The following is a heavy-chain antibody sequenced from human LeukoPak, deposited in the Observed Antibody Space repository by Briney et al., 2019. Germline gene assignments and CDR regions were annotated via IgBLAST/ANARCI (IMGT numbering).Heavy chain of an antibody. J-gene: IGHJ4*02. V-gene: IGHV3-11*01. CDR3: ARVQSGYDHTPLDY. CDR1: GFTFSDYY. Sequence: GGSLRLSCAASGFTFSDYYMAWIRQAPGKSLEWVSYISRSPSSKNYADSVRGRFFISRDNAKSSLYLQMNSQRAEDTAVYYCARVQSGYDHTPLDYWGQGTLVTVSS. CDR2: ISRSPSSK. D-gene: IGHD5-12*01.